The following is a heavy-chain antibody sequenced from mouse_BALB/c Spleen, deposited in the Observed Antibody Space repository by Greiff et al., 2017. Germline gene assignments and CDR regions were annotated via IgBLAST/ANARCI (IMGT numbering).Heavy chain of an antibody. CDR3: ARNIYDGYYVAMDY. D-gene: IGHD2-3*01. CDR1: GFTFSSYA. CDR2: ISSGGSYT. V-gene: IGHV5-9-4*01. Sequence: EVQLVESGGGLVKPGGSLKLSCAASGFTFSSYAMSWVRQSPEKRLEWVAEISSGGSYTYYPDTVTGRFTISRDNAKNTLYLEMSSLRSEDTAMYYCARNIYDGYYVAMDYWGQGTSVTVSS. J-gene: IGHJ4*01.